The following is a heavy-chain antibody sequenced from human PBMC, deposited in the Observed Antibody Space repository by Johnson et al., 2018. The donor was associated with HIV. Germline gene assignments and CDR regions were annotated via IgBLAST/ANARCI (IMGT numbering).Heavy chain of an antibody. J-gene: IGHJ3*02. CDR1: GFTVSSNY. D-gene: IGHD1-26*01. V-gene: IGHV3-66*01. CDR3: ARGGRKLELLGDDAFDI. CDR2: IYSGGST. Sequence: EVQLVESGGGLVHPGGSLRLSCAASGFTVSSNYMNWVRQAPGKGLEWVSVIYSGGSTYYADSVKGRFTISRDNSKNTVYLQMNSLRAGDTAVYYCARGGRKLELLGDDAFDIWGQGTMVTVSS.